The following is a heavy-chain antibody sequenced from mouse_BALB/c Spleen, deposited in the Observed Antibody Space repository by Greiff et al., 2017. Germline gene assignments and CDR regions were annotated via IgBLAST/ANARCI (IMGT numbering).Heavy chain of an antibody. CDR1: GFTFSSFG. V-gene: IGHV5-17*02. CDR3: ARCYDYDEAWFAY. J-gene: IGHJ3*01. Sequence: EVKLVESGGGLVQPGGSRKLSCAASGFTFSSFGMHWVRQAPEKGLEWVAYISSGSSTIYYADTVKGRFTISRDNPKNTLFLQMTSLRSEDTAMYYCARCYDYDEAWFAYWGQGTLVTVSA. D-gene: IGHD2-4*01. CDR2: ISSGSSTI.